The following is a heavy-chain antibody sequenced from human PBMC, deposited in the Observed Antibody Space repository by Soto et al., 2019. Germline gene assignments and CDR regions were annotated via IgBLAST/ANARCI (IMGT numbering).Heavy chain of an antibody. J-gene: IGHJ4*02. CDR3: AISLGYSSGWILFDY. Sequence: GESLKISCKGSGYSFTSYWIGWVRQMPGKGLEWMGIIYPGDSDTRYSPSFQGQVTISADKSISTAYLQWSSLKASDTAMYYCAISLGYSSGWILFDYWGQGTLVTSPQ. CDR2: IYPGDSDT. CDR1: GYSFTSYW. D-gene: IGHD6-19*01. V-gene: IGHV5-51*01.